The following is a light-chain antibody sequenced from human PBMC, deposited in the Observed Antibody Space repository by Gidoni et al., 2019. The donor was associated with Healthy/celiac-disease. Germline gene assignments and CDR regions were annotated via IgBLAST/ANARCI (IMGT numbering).Light chain of an antibody. J-gene: IGKJ2*02. V-gene: IGKV1-33*01. CDR1: QDISNY. Sequence: DIQMTQSPSSLSASVGDRVTITCQASQDISNYLNWYQQKPGKAPKLLIYDASNLETGVPSRFSGSGSGTDFTFTISSLQPEDIATYYCQQYDNLPRTFGQETKLGIK. CDR3: QQYDNLPRT. CDR2: DAS.